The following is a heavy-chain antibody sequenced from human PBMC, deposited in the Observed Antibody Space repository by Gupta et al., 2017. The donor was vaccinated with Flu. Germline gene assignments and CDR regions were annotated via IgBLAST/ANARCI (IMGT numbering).Heavy chain of an antibody. CDR2: ISYDGTNK. CDR1: GVTFSNYG. V-gene: IGHV3-30*18. J-gene: IGHJ4*02. CDR3: AKDDDGGSTFDY. Sequence: QVQLVESGGGVVQPGRSLRLSCAASGVTFSNYGFHGVRQAPGKGLEGVAFISYDGTNKYYSDSLRGRFTISRDNCENTLYLQMNSRRVEDAAMYDCAKDDDGGSTFDYWGQGTLGTVS. D-gene: IGHD2-15*01.